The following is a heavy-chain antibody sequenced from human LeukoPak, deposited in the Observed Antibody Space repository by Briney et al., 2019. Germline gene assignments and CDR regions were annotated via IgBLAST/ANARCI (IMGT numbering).Heavy chain of an antibody. Sequence: GGSLRLSCAASGFTFSTYAMSWVRQAPGKGLEWVSAISGTGGRTYYADYVKGRYTISRDNSKNTLYLQMNSLRAEDTAIFYCAKDPNRYCGGDCYSDYWGQGTLVTVSS. V-gene: IGHV3-23*01. J-gene: IGHJ4*02. CDR3: AKDPNRYCGGDCYSDY. CDR1: GFTFSTYA. D-gene: IGHD2-21*01. CDR2: ISGTGGRT.